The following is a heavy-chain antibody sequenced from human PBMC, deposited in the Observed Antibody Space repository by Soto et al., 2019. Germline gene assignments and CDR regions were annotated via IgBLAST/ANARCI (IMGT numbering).Heavy chain of an antibody. Sequence: GGSLRLSCAASGFTFSSYGMHWVRQAPGKGLEWVAVISYDGSNKYYADSVKGRFTTSRDNSKNTLYLQMNSLRAEDTAVYYCAKPPNICFGELSRWGQGGLVTVSS. CDR1: GFTFSSYG. V-gene: IGHV3-30*18. J-gene: IGHJ4*02. D-gene: IGHD3-10*01. CDR2: ISYDGSNK. CDR3: AKPPNICFGELSR.